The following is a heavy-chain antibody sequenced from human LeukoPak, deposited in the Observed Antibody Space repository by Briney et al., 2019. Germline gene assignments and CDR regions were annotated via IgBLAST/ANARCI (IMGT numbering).Heavy chain of an antibody. Sequence: ARSLILSCAASAFSFSSYSMHCVRHAPGEGLEWGAVILYDGSNNLYADSDKGRSTIPRRNSKNTLYLQMNSLRAEDTAVYYCARGDYDILTGYSYWGQGTLVTVSS. CDR1: AFSFSSYS. J-gene: IGHJ4*02. D-gene: IGHD3-9*01. V-gene: IGHV3-30*04. CDR3: ARGDYDILTGYSY. CDR2: ILYDGSNN.